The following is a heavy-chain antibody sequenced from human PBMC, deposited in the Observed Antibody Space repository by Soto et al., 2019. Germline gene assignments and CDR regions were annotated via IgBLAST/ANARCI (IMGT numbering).Heavy chain of an antibody. CDR1: GYTFTGYY. D-gene: IGHD2-15*01. V-gene: IGHV1-2*04. CDR3: ARGEVVVAATTLNYYYYYMDV. J-gene: IGHJ6*03. CDR2: INPNSGGT. Sequence: ASVKVSCKASGYTFTGYYMHWVRQAPGQGLEWMGWINPNSGGTNYAQKFQGWVTMTRDTSISTAYMELSRLRSDDTAVYYCARGEVVVAATTLNYYYYYMDVWGKGTTVTVSS.